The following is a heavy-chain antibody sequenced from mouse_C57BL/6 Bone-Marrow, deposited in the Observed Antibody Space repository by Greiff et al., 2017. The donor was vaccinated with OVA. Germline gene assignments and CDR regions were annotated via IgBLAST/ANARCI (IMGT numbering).Heavy chain of an antibody. CDR2: IYPGSGST. CDR3: ARERRYPAWFAY. CDR1: GYTFTSYW. V-gene: IGHV1-55*01. J-gene: IGHJ3*01. D-gene: IGHD2-14*01. Sequence: VQLQQPGAELVKPGASVKMSCKASGYTFTSYWITWVKQRPGPGLEWIGDIYPGSGSTNYNEKFKSKATLTVDTSSSTAYMQLSSLTSEDSAVYYCARERRYPAWFAYWGQGTLVTVSA.